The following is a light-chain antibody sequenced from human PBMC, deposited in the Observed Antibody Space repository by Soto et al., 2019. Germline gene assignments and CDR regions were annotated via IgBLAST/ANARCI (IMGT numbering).Light chain of an antibody. V-gene: IGKV1-5*03. J-gene: IGKJ1*01. Sequence: DIEMTQSPSTLSASVGDRVTITGRASQSISSWLAWYQQKPGKAPKLLIYTASSLESGVPSRLSVSGSGTEFTLTIRSLQPDDFATYYRQQYNSYWTFGQGTKVDIK. CDR1: QSISSW. CDR2: TAS. CDR3: QQYNSYWT.